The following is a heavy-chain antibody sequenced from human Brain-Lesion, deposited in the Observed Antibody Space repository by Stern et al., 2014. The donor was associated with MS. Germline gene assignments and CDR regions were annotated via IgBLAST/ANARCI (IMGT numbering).Heavy chain of an antibody. J-gene: IGHJ5*02. Sequence: QLVESGPGLVKPSETLSLTCTVAGGSVSSTSYAWAWIRPPPGEGLEWIGTIYYSGNTYYSTSLKSRITISLATSKNQFSLQLRSMTAADTAVYYCAGEEDIRYCSGGSCTGNWFDPWGQGTLVTVSS. CDR2: IYYSGNT. CDR1: GGSVSSTSYA. V-gene: IGHV4-39*01. CDR3: AGEEDIRYCSGGSCTGNWFDP. D-gene: IGHD2-15*01.